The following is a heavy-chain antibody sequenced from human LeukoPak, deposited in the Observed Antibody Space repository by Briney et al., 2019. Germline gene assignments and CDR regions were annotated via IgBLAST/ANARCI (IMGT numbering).Heavy chain of an antibody. V-gene: IGHV1-18*01. CDR2: ISAYNGNT. Sequence: GASVNVSCKASGYTFTSYGISWVRQAPGQGLEWMGWISAYNGNTNYAQKLQGRATMTTDTSTSTAYMELRSLRSDDTAVYYWARDSQTGELDYWGQGTLVTVSS. CDR3: ARDSQTGELDY. J-gene: IGHJ4*02. CDR1: GYTFTSYG. D-gene: IGHD7-27*01.